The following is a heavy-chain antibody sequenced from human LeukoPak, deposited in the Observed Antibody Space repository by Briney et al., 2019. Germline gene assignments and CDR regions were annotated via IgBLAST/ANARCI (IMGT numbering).Heavy chain of an antibody. CDR1: GYTFTGYY. CDR2: INPNSGGT. V-gene: IGHV1-2*02. D-gene: IGHD2-2*01. Sequence: GASVKVSCKASGYTFTGYYMHWVRQAPGQGLEWMGWINPNSGGTNYAQKFQGRVTMTRDTSISTAYMELSRLRSDDTAVYYCAKPRKYCSSTSCYVDWFDPWGQGTLVTVSS. J-gene: IGHJ5*02. CDR3: AKPRKYCSSTSCYVDWFDP.